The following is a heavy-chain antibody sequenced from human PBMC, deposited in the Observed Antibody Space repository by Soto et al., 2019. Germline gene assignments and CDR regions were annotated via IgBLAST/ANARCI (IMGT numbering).Heavy chain of an antibody. V-gene: IGHV3-23*01. CDR2: ISGSGTST. Sequence: EVQLLESGGGLVQPGGSLRLSCAVSGFTFSSYAMSWVRQAPGKGLEWVSTISGSGTSTYYAESVKGRFTVFRDNSKNTLYLPMNSLRAEDTAVYLCAKDVRNDFWSGFYVWGQGTTVTVSS. D-gene: IGHD3-3*01. CDR3: AKDVRNDFWSGFYV. CDR1: GFTFSSYA. J-gene: IGHJ6*02.